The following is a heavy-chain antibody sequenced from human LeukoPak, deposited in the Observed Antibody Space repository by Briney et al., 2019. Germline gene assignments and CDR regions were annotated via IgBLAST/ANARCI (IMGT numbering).Heavy chain of an antibody. V-gene: IGHV3-30*03. J-gene: IGHJ4*02. CDR1: GFTFRTHG. Sequence: PGRSLRLSCAASGFTFRTHGMQWVRQAPGKGLEWVAVISYDGSKKYYADSVKGRFTISRDNSKNTLYLQMNSLRAEDTAVYYCARRPAYCSGGTCYPYFDYWGQGTLVTVSS. D-gene: IGHD2-15*01. CDR3: ARRPAYCSGGTCYPYFDY. CDR2: ISYDGSKK.